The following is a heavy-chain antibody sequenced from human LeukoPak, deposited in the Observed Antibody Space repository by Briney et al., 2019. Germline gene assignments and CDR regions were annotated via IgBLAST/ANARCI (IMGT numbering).Heavy chain of an antibody. CDR2: ISAYNGNT. CDR1: GYTLTELS. J-gene: IGHJ4*02. CDR3: ARDILWFGELLPRGYFDY. D-gene: IGHD3-10*01. Sequence: EASVKVSCKVSGYTLTELSMHWVRQAPGKGLEWMGWISAYNGNTNYAQKLQGRVTMTTDTSTSTAYMELRSLRSDDTAVYYCARDILWFGELLPRGYFDYWGQGTLVTVSS. V-gene: IGHV1-18*01.